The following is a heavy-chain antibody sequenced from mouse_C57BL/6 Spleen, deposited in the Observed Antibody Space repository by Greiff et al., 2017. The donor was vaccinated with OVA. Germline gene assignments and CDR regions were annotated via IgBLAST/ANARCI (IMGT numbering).Heavy chain of an antibody. CDR2: ISNLAFSI. J-gene: IGHJ2*01. V-gene: IGHV5-15*01. D-gene: IGHD4-1*02. CDR3: ARQKAQLYFDY. Sequence: EVMLVESGGGLVQPGGSLKLSCAASGFTFSDYGMAWVRQAPRKGPEWVAFISNLAFSIYYADTVTGRFTISRENAKNTLYLEMSSLRSEDTAMYYGARQKAQLYFDYWGQGTTLTVSS. CDR1: GFTFSDYG.